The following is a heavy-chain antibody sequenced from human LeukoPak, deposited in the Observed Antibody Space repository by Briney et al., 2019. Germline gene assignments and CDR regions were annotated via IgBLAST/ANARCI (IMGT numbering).Heavy chain of an antibody. D-gene: IGHD4-17*01. J-gene: IGHJ4*02. CDR2: ISGSGGST. Sequence: TGGSLRLSCAASGFTFSSYAMSWVRQAPGKGLEWVSAISGSGGSTYYADSVRGRFTISRDNSKNTLYLQMNSLRAEDTAVYYCARNYGDYGLFRYWGQGTLVTVSS. CDR3: ARNYGDYGLFRY. CDR1: GFTFSSYA. V-gene: IGHV3-23*01.